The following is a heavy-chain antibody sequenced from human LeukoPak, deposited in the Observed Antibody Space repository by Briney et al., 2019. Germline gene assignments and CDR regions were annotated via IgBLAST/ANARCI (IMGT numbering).Heavy chain of an antibody. CDR3: ARCKYIVVVPAHDY. CDR1: GYTFTRYG. D-gene: IGHD2-2*01. J-gene: IGHJ4*02. CDR2: ISAYNGNT. V-gene: IGHV1-18*04. Sequence: ASVKVSCKASGYTFTRYGISWVRQAPGQGLEWMGWISAYNGNTNYAQKLQGRVTMTTDTSTSTAYMELRSLRSDDTAVYYCARCKYIVVVPAHDYWGQGTQVTVSS.